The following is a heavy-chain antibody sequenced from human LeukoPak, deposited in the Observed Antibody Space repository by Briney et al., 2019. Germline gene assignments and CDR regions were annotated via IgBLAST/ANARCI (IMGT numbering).Heavy chain of an antibody. Sequence: SETLSLTGTVSRGSISGYSWSWIRQCPGGGLEWIGYIYYSGDTAYNPSLRSRVTMSVDTSKNQLSLQLSSMTTADTAVYYCGRVPYGASISKWFDPWGQGTQVIVSP. D-gene: IGHD4/OR15-4a*01. J-gene: IGHJ5*02. CDR2: IYYSGDT. CDR1: RGSISGYS. CDR3: GRVPYGASISKWFDP. V-gene: IGHV4-59*01.